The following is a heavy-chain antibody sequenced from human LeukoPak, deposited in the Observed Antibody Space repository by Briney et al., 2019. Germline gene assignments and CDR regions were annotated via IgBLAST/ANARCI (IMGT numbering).Heavy chain of an antibody. Sequence: GGSLRLSCAASGFTFSTYAMSWVRQAPGKGLEWVSSISKGVGSTFYADSVKGRFTISRDNSKNTLYLQMNSLRAEDTAVYYCAKRDSSGSYYFDRWGQGTLVTVSS. CDR3: AKRDSSGSYYFDR. CDR2: ISKGVGST. V-gene: IGHV3-23*01. CDR1: GFTFSTYA. D-gene: IGHD6-19*01. J-gene: IGHJ4*02.